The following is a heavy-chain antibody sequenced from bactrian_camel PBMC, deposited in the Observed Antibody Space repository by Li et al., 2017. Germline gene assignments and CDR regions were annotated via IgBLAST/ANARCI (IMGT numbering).Heavy chain of an antibody. Sequence: VQLVESGGGLVEPGGSLRLSCAASGFTLSFNSYTMTWVRQAPGKEREGVAAYESSRGTTYYADSVKGRFTISRDNAKHTLYLQMNSLKTEDTAVYYCAAEGWGLNSDGYYCEYAYWGQGTQVTVS. D-gene: IGHD2*01. CDR1: GFTLSFNSYT. CDR2: YESSRGTT. V-gene: IGHV3S31*01. J-gene: IGHJ4*01. CDR3: AAEGWGLNSDGYYCEYAY.